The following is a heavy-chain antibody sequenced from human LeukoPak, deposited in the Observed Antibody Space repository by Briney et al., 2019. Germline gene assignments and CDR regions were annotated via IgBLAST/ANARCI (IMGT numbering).Heavy chain of an antibody. CDR2: MNPNSGNT. CDR3: AGVLSGWHENYYYYYYMDV. Sequence: ASVKVSCKASGYTFTSYDINWVRQATGQGLEWMGWMNPNSGNTGYAQKFQGRVTITRNTSISTAYMELSSLRSEDTAVYYCAGVLSGWHENYYYYYYMDVWGKGTTVTVSS. J-gene: IGHJ6*03. V-gene: IGHV1-8*03. CDR1: GYTFTSYD. D-gene: IGHD6-19*01.